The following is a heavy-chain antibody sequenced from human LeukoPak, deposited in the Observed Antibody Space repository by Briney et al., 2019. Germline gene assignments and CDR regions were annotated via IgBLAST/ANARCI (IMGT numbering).Heavy chain of an antibody. CDR2: IKQDGSEK. V-gene: IGHV3-7*01. J-gene: IGHJ4*02. CDR1: GFTFSRYW. Sequence: GSLSLSCAASGFTFSRYWMSWVRQAPGKGLEWVANIKQDGSEKYYVDSVKGRFTISRDNAKNSLYLQMNSLRAEDTAVYYCARLIVGAIDSWGQGTLVTVSS. CDR3: ARLIVGAIDS. D-gene: IGHD1-26*01.